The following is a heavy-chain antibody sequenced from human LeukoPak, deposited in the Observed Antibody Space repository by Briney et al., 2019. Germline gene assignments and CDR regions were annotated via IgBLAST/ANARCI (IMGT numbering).Heavy chain of an antibody. V-gene: IGHV1-18*01. Sequence: GASVKVSCKASGYTFTSYGISWVRQAPGQGLEWMGWISAYNGNTNYAQKLQGRVTMTTDTSTSTAYMELSSLRSEDTAVYYCARDGAQFRTEHNWFDPWGQGTLVTVSS. D-gene: IGHD1-1*01. CDR2: ISAYNGNT. CDR1: GYTFTSYG. J-gene: IGHJ5*02. CDR3: ARDGAQFRTEHNWFDP.